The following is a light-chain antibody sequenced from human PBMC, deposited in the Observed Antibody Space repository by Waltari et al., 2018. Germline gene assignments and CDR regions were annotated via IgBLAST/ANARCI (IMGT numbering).Light chain of an antibody. CDR2: GAS. CDR3: QHYVRLPAT. Sequence: EIVLTQYPGTLSLSPVESATLPSRASQSVGRTLDWYQQKPGHAPRILIYGASTRTTGIPERFSGGGSGTVFSFTISSLEPEDFGVYYWQHYVRLPATFGQGTKVEIK. J-gene: IGKJ1*01. V-gene: IGKV3-20*01. CDR1: QSVGRT.